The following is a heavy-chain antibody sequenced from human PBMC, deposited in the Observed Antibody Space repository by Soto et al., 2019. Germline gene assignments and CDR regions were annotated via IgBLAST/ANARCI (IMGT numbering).Heavy chain of an antibody. CDR1: GYTLTELS. V-gene: IGHV1-24*01. CDR2: FDPEDGET. J-gene: IGHJ5*02. CDR3: ASVGLDIVVVPAAMALDNWFDP. D-gene: IGHD2-2*03. Sequence: ASVKVSCKVSGYTLTELSMHWVRQAPGKGLEWMGGFDPEDGETIYAQKFQGRVTMTEDTSTDTAYMELSSLRSEDTAVYYCASVGLDIVVVPAAMALDNWFDPWGQGTLVTVSS.